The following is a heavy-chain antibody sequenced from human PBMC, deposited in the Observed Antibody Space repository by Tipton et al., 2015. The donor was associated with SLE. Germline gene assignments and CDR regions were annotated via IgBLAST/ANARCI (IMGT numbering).Heavy chain of an antibody. CDR3: ARDRYCSSTTCHKGFDY. CDR1: GFTFSTYA. Sequence: SLRLSCAASGFTFSTYAMHWVRQAPGKGLERVAVISYDGSNKSYADSVKGRFTISRDNSKNTLYLQMNSLRPEDTAVYYCARDRYCSSTTCHKGFDYWGQGTPVTVSS. D-gene: IGHD2-2*01. V-gene: IGHV3-30*04. CDR2: ISYDGSNK. J-gene: IGHJ4*02.